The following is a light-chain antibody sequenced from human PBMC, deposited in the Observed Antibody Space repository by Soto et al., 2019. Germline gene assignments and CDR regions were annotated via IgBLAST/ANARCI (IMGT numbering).Light chain of an antibody. V-gene: IGLV2-14*01. J-gene: IGLJ1*01. CDR2: HVT. CDR1: SSDVGAYNY. Sequence: QSALTQPASMSGSLGQSITISCSGTSSDVGAYNYVSWYQQYPGKAPKLMIYHVTDRPSGVSNRFSGSKSGNTASLTISGLQAEDEADSYCCSYTTSNTFVFGTGTKVTVL. CDR3: CSYTTSNTFV.